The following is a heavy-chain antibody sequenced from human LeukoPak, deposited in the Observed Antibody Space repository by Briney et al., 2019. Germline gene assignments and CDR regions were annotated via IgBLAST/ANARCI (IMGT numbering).Heavy chain of an antibody. V-gene: IGHV4-4*07. J-gene: IGHJ3*02. CDR2: IYTSGST. Sequence: SETLSLTCTVSGGPISSYYWSWIRQPAGKGLEWNGRIYTSGSTNYNPSLKSRVTMSVDTSKNQFSLKLSSVTAADTAVYYCARDVEVPLDAFDIWGQGTMVTVSS. CDR1: GGPISSYY. CDR3: ARDVEVPLDAFDI.